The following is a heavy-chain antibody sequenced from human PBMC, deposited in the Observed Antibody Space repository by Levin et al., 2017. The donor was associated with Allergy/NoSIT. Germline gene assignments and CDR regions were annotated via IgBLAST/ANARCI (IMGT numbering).Heavy chain of an antibody. CDR1: GYSFTSYW. CDR2: IYPGDSDT. V-gene: IGHV5-51*01. Sequence: GGSLRLSCKGSGYSFTSYWIGWVRQMPGKGLEWMGIIYPGDSDTRYSPSFQGQVTISADKSISTAYLQWSSLKASDTAMYYCARLGHCTNGVCYYYGMDVWGQGTTVTVSS. CDR3: ARLGHCTNGVCYYYGMDV. J-gene: IGHJ6*02. D-gene: IGHD2-8*01.